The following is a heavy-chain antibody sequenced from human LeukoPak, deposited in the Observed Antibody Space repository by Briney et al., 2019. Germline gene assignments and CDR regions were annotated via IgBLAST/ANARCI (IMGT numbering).Heavy chain of an antibody. D-gene: IGHD1-20*01. CDR2: ISYDGSNK. Sequence: GRSLRLSCAASGFTFSSYAMHWVRQAPGKGLEWVAVISYDGSNKYYADSVKGRFTISRDNSKNTLYLQMNSLRAEDTAVYYCARGDFYNWNDGWFDPWGQGTLVTVSS. CDR1: GFTFSSYA. J-gene: IGHJ5*02. CDR3: ARGDFYNWNDGWFDP. V-gene: IGHV3-30-3*01.